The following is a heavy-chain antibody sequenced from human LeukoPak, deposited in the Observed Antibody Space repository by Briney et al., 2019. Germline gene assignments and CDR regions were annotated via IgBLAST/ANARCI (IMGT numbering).Heavy chain of an antibody. D-gene: IGHD3-16*01. J-gene: IGHJ4*02. CDR2: ISSSSSTI. V-gene: IGHV3-48*01. Sequence: GGSLRLSCAASGFTFSSYSMNWVRQAPGQGLEWVSYISSSSSTIYYADSVKGRFTISRDNAKNSLYLQMNSLRAEDTAVYYCARTNYDYVWGVPDYWGQGTLVTVSS. CDR1: GFTFSSYS. CDR3: ARTNYDYVWGVPDY.